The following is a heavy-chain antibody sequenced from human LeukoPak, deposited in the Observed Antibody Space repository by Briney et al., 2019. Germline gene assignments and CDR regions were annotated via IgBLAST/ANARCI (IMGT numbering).Heavy chain of an antibody. J-gene: IGHJ4*02. V-gene: IGHV1-69*13. Sequence: SVKVSCKASGGTFSSYAISWVRQAPGQGLEWMGGIIPIFGTANYAQKFQGRVTITADESTSTAYMELSSLRSEDTAVYYCARGGTVSYYYDSSGYSPFDYWGQGTLVTVSS. CDR3: ARGGTVSYYYDSSGYSPFDY. D-gene: IGHD3-22*01. CDR2: IIPIFGTA. CDR1: GGTFSSYA.